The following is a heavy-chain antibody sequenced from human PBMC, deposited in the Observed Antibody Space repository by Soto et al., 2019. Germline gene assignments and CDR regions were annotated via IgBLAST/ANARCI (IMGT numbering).Heavy chain of an antibody. V-gene: IGHV4-59*01. CDR3: ARVAGYSSGWLGYYYYGMDV. D-gene: IGHD6-19*01. CDR2: IYYSGST. CDR1: GGSISSYY. J-gene: IGHJ6*02. Sequence: SETLSLTCTVSGGSISSYYWSWIRQPPGKGLEWIGYIYYSGSTNYNPSLKSRVTISVDTSKNQFSLKLSSVTAADTAVYYCARVAGYSSGWLGYYYYGMDVWGQGTTVTVSS.